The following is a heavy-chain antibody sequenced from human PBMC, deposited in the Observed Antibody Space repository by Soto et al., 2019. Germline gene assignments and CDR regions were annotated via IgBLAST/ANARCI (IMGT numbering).Heavy chain of an antibody. CDR1: GDTFTSHW. Sequence: GESLKISCKGSGDTFTSHWIAWVRQMPGKGLELMGLIYPADSDTRYSPSFEGQVTISVDKSISTAYLQWSFLKASDTAMYYCVRPQAKELGTIRGAFDVWGQGTKVTVSS. V-gene: IGHV5-51*01. CDR3: VRPQAKELGTIRGAFDV. D-gene: IGHD3-10*01. CDR2: IYPADSDT. J-gene: IGHJ3*01.